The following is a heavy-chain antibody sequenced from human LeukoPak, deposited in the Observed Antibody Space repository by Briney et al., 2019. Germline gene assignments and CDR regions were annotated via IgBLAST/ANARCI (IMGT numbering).Heavy chain of an antibody. CDR3: ATMPLTTPGAFDI. CDR2: INPNSGGT. CDR1: GYTFTGYY. J-gene: IGHJ3*02. Sequence: ASVKVSCKASGYTFTGYYMHWVRQAPGQGLEWMGWINPNSGGTNYAQKFQGWVTMTRDTSISTAYMELSRLRSDDTAVYYCATMPLTTPGAFDIWGQGTMVTVSS. D-gene: IGHD2-15*01. V-gene: IGHV1-2*04.